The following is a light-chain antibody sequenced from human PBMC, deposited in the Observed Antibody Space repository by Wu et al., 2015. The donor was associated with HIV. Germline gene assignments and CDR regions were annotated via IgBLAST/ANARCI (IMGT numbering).Light chain of an antibody. CDR3: QQSYNIPAYS. J-gene: IGKJ2*03. V-gene: IGKV1D-13*01. Sequence: ATQLTQSPSSLSASVGDRVTITCRTSRDVSNRLGWYQQKPGQPPKLLIYDVSSLKDGVPSRFSGSGSGTEFTLTISSLQLEDFATYYCQQSYNIPAYSFGQGTKAGDQT. CDR1: RDVSNR. CDR2: DVS.